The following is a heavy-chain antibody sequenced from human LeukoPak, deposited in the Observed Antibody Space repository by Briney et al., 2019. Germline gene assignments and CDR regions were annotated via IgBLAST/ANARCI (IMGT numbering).Heavy chain of an antibody. CDR2: ISSNGGST. CDR3: ARVGTSSGWYVFDY. CDR1: GFTFSRYA. D-gene: IGHD6-19*01. J-gene: IGHJ4*02. Sequence: GGSLRLSCSASGFTFSRYAMHWVRQAPGKGLEYVSGISSNGGSTYYADSVKGRFTISRDNSKNTLYVQMSSLRAEDTAVYYCARVGTSSGWYVFDYWGQGTLVTVSS. V-gene: IGHV3-64*05.